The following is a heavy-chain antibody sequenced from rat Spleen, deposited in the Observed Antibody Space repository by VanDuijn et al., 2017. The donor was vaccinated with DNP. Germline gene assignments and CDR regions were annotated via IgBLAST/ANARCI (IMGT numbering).Heavy chain of an antibody. J-gene: IGHJ2*01. Sequence: EVQLVESGGGLVQPGRSMKLSCAASGFTFSNYDMAWVRQAPTKGLEWVASISYDGSSTYYRDSVKGRFSLSRDNAKSTLYLQVNSLRSEDTATYYCTSNPHIRTAAPFDYWGQGVMVTVSS. CDR2: ISYDGSST. CDR1: GFTFSNYD. CDR3: TSNPHIRTAAPFDY. V-gene: IGHV5-22*01. D-gene: IGHD3-8*01.